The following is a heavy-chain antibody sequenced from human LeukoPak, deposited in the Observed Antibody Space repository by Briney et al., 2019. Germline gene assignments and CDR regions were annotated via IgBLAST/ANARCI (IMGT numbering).Heavy chain of an antibody. Sequence: GGSLRLSCAASGFTFSTYWMHWVRQAPGKGLVWVSHINSDGSSTGYADSVTGRSTISRDNAKNTLYLQMNSLRAEDTAVYYCARDSLAAAGDFDYWGQGTLVTVSS. CDR2: INSDGSST. CDR1: GFTFSTYW. CDR3: ARDSLAAAGDFDY. J-gene: IGHJ4*02. D-gene: IGHD6-13*01. V-gene: IGHV3-74*01.